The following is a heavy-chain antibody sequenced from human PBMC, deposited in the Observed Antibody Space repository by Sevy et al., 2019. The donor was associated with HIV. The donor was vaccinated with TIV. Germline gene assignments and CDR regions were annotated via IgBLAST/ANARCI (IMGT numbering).Heavy chain of an antibody. J-gene: IGHJ4*02. V-gene: IGHV3-21*01. CDR3: ARDPRNYYGSGGDY. D-gene: IGHD3-10*01. CDR1: GFTFSSYS. CDR2: ISSSSNYI. Sequence: GGSLRLSCAASGFTFSSYSMNWVRQAPGKGLEWVSSISSSSNYIYYADSVKGRSTISRDNAKNSLYLQMNSLRAEDTAVYYCARDPRNYYGSGGDYWGQGTLVTVSS.